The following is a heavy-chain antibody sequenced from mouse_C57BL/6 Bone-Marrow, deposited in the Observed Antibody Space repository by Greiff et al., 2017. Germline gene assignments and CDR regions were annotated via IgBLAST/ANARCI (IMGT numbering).Heavy chain of an antibody. CDR2: IDPSDSET. Sequence: QVQLQQPGAELVRPGSSVKLSCKASGYTFTSYWMHWVKQRPIQGLEWIGNIDPSDSETHYNQKFKDKATLTVDKSSSTAYMQLSSLTSEDSAVYCCARGDYYGSSYFDYWGQGTTLTVSS. V-gene: IGHV1-52*01. CDR3: ARGDYYGSSYFDY. CDR1: GYTFTSYW. D-gene: IGHD1-1*01. J-gene: IGHJ2*01.